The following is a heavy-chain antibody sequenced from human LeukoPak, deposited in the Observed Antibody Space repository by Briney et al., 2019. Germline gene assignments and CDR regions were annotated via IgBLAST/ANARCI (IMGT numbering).Heavy chain of an antibody. CDR2: INPNSGGT. CDR1: GYTFTGYY. CDR3: ATSPGFDY. J-gene: IGHJ4*02. Sequence: ASVKVSCKASGYTFTGYYMHWVRQAPGQGLEWMGWINPNSGGTIYAQKFQGRVTMTEDTSTDTAYMEVTSLRSEDTAVYYCATSPGFDYWGQGTLVTVSS. V-gene: IGHV1-2*02. D-gene: IGHD1-14*01.